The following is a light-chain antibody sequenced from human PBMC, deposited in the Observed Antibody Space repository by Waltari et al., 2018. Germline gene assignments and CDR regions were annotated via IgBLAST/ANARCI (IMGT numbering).Light chain of an antibody. Sequence: DIRMSHSPTSLSVFVGDRVTITCRASESISSHLNWYQQKPGKAPKLLIYATSNLESGVPSRFSGSGSGTDFTLTVTSLQPEDFATYYCQQSYTTSWTFGQGTKVEI. J-gene: IGKJ1*01. CDR3: QQSYTTSWT. V-gene: IGKV1-39*01. CDR2: ATS. CDR1: ESISSH.